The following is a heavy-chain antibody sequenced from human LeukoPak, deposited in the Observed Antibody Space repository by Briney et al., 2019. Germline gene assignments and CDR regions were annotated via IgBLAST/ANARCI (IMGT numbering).Heavy chain of an antibody. V-gene: IGHV1-69*05. J-gene: IGHJ5*02. D-gene: IGHD3-16*01. Sequence: SVKVSCKASGGTFSSYAISWVRQAPGQGLEWMGGIIPIFGTASYAQKFQGRVTMTRDTSTSTVYMELSSLRSEDTAVYYCARGGTRHWFDPWGQGTLVTVSS. CDR1: GGTFSSYA. CDR2: IIPIFGTA. CDR3: ARGGTRHWFDP.